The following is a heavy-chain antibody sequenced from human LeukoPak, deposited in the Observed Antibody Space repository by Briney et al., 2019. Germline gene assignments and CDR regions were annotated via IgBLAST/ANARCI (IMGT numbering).Heavy chain of an antibody. CDR2: ISYDGSNK. D-gene: IGHD6-13*01. CDR3: ARGIAAGGDY. J-gene: IGHJ4*02. Sequence: GGSLRLSCAASGFTFSSYGMHWVRQAPGKGLEWVAVISYDGSNKYYADSVKGRFTISRDNSKNTLYLQMNSLRADDTAVYYCARGIAAGGDYWGQGALVTVSS. V-gene: IGHV3-30*03. CDR1: GFTFSSYG.